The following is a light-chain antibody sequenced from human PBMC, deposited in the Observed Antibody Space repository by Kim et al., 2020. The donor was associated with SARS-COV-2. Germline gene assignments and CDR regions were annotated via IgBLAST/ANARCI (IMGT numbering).Light chain of an antibody. V-gene: IGKV1-39*01. J-gene: IGKJ2*01. CDR1: QSINQY. CDR3: QQSYSAPYT. Sequence: SASVGDRASMTCRASQSINQYLNWYQQEAGKAPKLLIYAAASLQSGVPSRFSGSGSETDFTLTISSLQAEDFATYYCQQSYSAPYTFGQGTKLEI. CDR2: AAA.